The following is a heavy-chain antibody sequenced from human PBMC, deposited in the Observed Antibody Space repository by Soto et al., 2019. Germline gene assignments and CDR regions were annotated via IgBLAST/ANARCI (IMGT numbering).Heavy chain of an antibody. V-gene: IGHV3-33*01. Sequence: QVQVVESGGGVVQPGRSLRLSCAASGFTFGNYAMHWVRQTPGKGLEWVAVIWYDGSDKYYADSVKGRLTISRDNSKNTLYLAMRSLRAEDTAVYYCARYLYSSGWYHAFDYWGQGPLVPVSS. CDR3: ARYLYSSGWYHAFDY. J-gene: IGHJ4*02. CDR2: IWYDGSDK. CDR1: GFTFGNYA. D-gene: IGHD6-19*01.